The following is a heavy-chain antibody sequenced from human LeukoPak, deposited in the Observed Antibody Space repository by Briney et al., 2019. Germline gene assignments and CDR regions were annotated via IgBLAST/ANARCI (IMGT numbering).Heavy chain of an antibody. CDR3: ARDRGWYHADS. J-gene: IGHJ4*02. V-gene: IGHV3-7*01. D-gene: IGHD6-19*01. CDR1: GFTFSSSW. Sequence: RGSLRLSCAASGFTFSSSWMGWARQAPGKGLEWVANIKEDGSWKHYAVSVQGRFTISRDNAKNSLYLQMNSLRAEDTGVYYCARDRGWYHADSWGQGTLVTVSS. CDR2: IKEDGSWK.